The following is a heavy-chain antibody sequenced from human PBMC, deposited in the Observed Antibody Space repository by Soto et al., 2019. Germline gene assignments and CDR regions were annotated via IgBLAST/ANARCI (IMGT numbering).Heavy chain of an antibody. D-gene: IGHD3-3*01. CDR3: TTDLNWSGT. CDR2: INPDGSET. Sequence: PGGSLRLSCVASEFSFSNLWMTWVRQASGKGLESLATINPDGSETYYVESVKGRFTISRDNAKNSVSLHMNSLGVEDTGLYYCTTDLNWSGTWGQGTMVTVSS. J-gene: IGHJ5*01. V-gene: IGHV3-7*01. CDR1: EFSFSNLW.